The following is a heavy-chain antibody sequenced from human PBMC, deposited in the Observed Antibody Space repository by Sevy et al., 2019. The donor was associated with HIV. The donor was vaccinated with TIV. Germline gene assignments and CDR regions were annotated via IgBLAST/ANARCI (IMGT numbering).Heavy chain of an antibody. CDR3: ASTRYYDSSGLQFDP. J-gene: IGHJ5*02. CDR2: IYYRGST. Sequence: SETLSLTCTVSGGSISSYYWSWIRQPPGKGLEWIGYIYYRGSTNYNPSLKSRVTISVDTSKNQFSLKLSSVTAADTAVYYCASTRYYDSSGLQFDPWGQGTLVTVSS. CDR1: GGSISSYY. D-gene: IGHD3-22*01. V-gene: IGHV4-59*01.